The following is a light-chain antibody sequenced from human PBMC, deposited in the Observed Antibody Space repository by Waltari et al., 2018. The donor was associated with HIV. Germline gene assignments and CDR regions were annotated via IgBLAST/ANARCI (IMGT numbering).Light chain of an antibody. Sequence: QSVLTQPPSASGTPGQRVTIPCSGSSSNIGNDYVYWCQQLPGPTPKLLIYRNNQRPSGVPDRFSGSKSGTSASLAINGLRSEDEAVYYCAAWDDSLSGWVFGGGTKLTVL. V-gene: IGLV1-47*01. CDR3: AAWDDSLSGWV. CDR2: RNN. J-gene: IGLJ3*02. CDR1: SSNIGNDY.